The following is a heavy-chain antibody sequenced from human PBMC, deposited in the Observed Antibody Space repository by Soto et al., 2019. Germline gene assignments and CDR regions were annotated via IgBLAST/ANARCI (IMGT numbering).Heavy chain of an antibody. CDR3: SRVVILVPTASTHYYYHMDV. D-gene: IGHD2-2*01. CDR1: GGTFSNYA. J-gene: IGHJ6*02. CDR2: IIPIVGTG. V-gene: IGHV1-69*01. Sequence: QVQLVQSGAEVRKPGSSVTVYCKASGGTFSNYAISWVRQAPGQGLEWMGGIIPIVGTGSFAQKFEGRVTITADEPTTTAYMELSSLRFEDTAVYYCSRVVILVPTASTHYYYHMDVWGPGTTVTVSS.